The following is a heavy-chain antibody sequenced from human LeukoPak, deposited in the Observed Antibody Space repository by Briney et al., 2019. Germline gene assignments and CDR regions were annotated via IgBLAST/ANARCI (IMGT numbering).Heavy chain of an antibody. CDR2: IYYSGST. D-gene: IGHD1-20*01. V-gene: IGHV4-61*08. CDR3: ARAPGEYNWNDGASDI. Sequence: PSETLSLTCTVSGGSISSGGYYWSWIRQPPGKGLEWIGYIYYSGSTNYNPSLKSRVTISVDTSKNQFSLKLSSVTAADTAVYHCARAPGEYNWNDGASDIWGQGAMVTVSS. J-gene: IGHJ3*02. CDR1: GGSISSGGYY.